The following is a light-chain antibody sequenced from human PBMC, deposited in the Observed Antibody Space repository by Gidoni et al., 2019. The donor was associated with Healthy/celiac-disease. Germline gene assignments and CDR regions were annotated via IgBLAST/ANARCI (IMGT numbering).Light chain of an antibody. J-gene: IGKJ5*01. CDR1: QSISRY. Sequence: DIQMTQSSSSLSASVGDRVTITCRASQSISRYLNWYQQKPGKAPKLLIYAACSLQSGVPSRFSGSGSGTDFTLTISSLQPEDFATYYCQQSYSTITFXXXTRLEIK. CDR3: QQSYSTIT. CDR2: AAC. V-gene: IGKV1-39*01.